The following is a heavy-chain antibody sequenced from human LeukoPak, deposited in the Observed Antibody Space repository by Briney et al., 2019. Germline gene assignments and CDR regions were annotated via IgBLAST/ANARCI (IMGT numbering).Heavy chain of an antibody. CDR1: VRSISSGSDL. D-gene: IGHD2-2*01. CDR2: IYTSGST. CDR3: ARWPPADIVVVPAAKISDY. Sequence: SETLSLTCTVSVRSISSGSDLWSWIRQPAGKGLEWIGRIYTSGSTNYNPSLKSRVTISVDTSKNQFSLKLRSVTAADTAVYYCARWPPADIVVVPAAKISDYWGQGTLVTVSS. J-gene: IGHJ4*02. V-gene: IGHV4-61*02.